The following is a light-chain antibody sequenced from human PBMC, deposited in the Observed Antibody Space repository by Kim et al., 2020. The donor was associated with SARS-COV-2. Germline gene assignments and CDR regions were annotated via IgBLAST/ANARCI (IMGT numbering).Light chain of an antibody. CDR3: QQYDNLPIT. J-gene: IGKJ5*01. Sequence: DIQMTQSPSSLSASVGDRVTITCQASQDIKKFLNWYQQKAGKAPKLLMYDASNLEVGVPSRFSGSGSGTDFTFTISSLQAADIATYYCQQYDNLPITFGQGTRLEIK. CDR1: QDIKKF. V-gene: IGKV1-33*01. CDR2: DAS.